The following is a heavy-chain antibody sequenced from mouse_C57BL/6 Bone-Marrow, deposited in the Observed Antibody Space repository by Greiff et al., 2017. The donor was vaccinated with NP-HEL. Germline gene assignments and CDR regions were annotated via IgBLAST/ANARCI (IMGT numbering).Heavy chain of an antibody. CDR1: GFSLTSYA. CDR3: ARNSYWDVDV. CDR2: IWTGGGT. Sequence: VKLQESGPGLVAPSQCLSITCTVSGFSLTSYAISWVRQPPGKGLEWLGVIWTGGGTNYNSALKPRLSISKDNSKSQVVLKMNSLQTDDTAMYYCARNSYWDVDVWGTGTTVTVSA. V-gene: IGHV2-9-1*01. J-gene: IGHJ1*03.